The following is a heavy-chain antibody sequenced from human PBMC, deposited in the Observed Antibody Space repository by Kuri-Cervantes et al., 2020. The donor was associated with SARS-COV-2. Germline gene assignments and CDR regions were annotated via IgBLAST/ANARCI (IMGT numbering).Heavy chain of an antibody. V-gene: IGHV3-74*01. D-gene: IGHD3-10*01. CDR3: SAATGY. CDR2: INSDGSST. J-gene: IGHJ4*01. Sequence: GESLKLSCAASGFTFSSYWMHWVRQAPGKGLVWVSRINSDGSSTSYADPVKGRFTISRDNAKNTLYLQMNRLRGEDAAVYYCSAATGYWGQGTRVTGSS. CDR1: GFTFSSYW.